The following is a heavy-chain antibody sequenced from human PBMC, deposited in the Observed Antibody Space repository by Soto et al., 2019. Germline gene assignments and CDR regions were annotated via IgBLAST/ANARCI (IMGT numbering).Heavy chain of an antibody. J-gene: IGHJ5*02. CDR1: GGSISSYY. Sequence: SETLSLTCTVSGGSISSYYWSWIRQPPGKGLEWIGYIYYSGSTNYNPSLKSRVTISVDTSKNQFSLKLSSLTAADTAVYYCARGALRWFDPWGQGTLVTVSS. V-gene: IGHV4-59*01. CDR3: ARGALRWFDP. D-gene: IGHD3-16*01. CDR2: IYYSGST.